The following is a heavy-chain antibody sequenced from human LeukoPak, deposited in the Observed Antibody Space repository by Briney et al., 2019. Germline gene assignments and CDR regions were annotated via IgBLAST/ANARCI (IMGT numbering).Heavy chain of an antibody. CDR1: GYSISSGYY. V-gene: IGHV4-38-2*01. CDR3: ARHVFGVVLAPGAFDI. Sequence: PSETLSLTCAVSGYSISSGYYWGWIRQPPGKGLKWIGSIYHSGSTYYNPSLKSRVTISVDTSKNQFSLKLSSVTAADTAVYYCARHVFGVVLAPGAFDIWGQGTMVTVSS. CDR2: IYHSGST. J-gene: IGHJ3*02. D-gene: IGHD3-3*01.